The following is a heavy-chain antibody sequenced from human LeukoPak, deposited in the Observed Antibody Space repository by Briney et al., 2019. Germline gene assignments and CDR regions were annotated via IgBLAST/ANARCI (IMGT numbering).Heavy chain of an antibody. CDR1: GDSINSLDL. Sequence: SGTLSLTCTVSGDSINSLDLWSWVRQPPGKGLEWIGERYLSGTTHSNPSVKSRVTISIDKSKNQFFLNLSSVTAADTAVYYCAGLVGRYSSGLYYYYFDYWGQGTLVTVSS. CDR3: AGLVGRYSSGLYYYYFDY. CDR2: RYLSGTT. D-gene: IGHD3-22*01. J-gene: IGHJ4*02. V-gene: IGHV4-4*02.